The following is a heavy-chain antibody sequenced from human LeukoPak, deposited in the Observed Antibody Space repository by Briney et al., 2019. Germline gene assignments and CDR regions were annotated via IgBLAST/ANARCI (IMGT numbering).Heavy chain of an antibody. V-gene: IGHV4-4*07. CDR1: GGSISIYS. D-gene: IGHD3-16*01. CDR2: IFASGST. Sequence: SETLSLTCTVSGGSISIYSWNWIRQPAGKGLEWIGRIFASGSTKCNPSLKSRVTMSVDTSKNQFSLKLTSVTAADTAVYYCAREGGGFDYWGQGTLVTVSS. J-gene: IGHJ4*02. CDR3: AREGGGFDY.